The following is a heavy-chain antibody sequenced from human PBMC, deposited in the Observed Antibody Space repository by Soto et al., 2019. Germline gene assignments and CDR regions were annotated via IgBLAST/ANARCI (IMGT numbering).Heavy chain of an antibody. J-gene: IGHJ4*02. CDR2: IIPIFGTA. V-gene: IGHV1-69*06. Sequence: SVKVSCKASGGTFSSYAISWVRQAPGQGLEWMGGIIPIFGTANYAQKFQGRVTITADKSTSTAYMELSSLRSEDTAVYYCACPGYSGYDRVGYFDYWGQGTLVTVSS. D-gene: IGHD5-12*01. CDR1: GGTFSSYA. CDR3: ACPGYSGYDRVGYFDY.